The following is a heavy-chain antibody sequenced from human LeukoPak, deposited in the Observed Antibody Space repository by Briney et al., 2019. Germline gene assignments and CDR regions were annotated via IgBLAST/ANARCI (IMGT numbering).Heavy chain of an antibody. CDR3: ASMKELFSPLYYHDN. V-gene: IGHV3-21*01. Sequence: GGSLRLSCAASGFTFSSYAMSWVRQAPGKGLEWVSSLTGDSRYIYYGDSVKGRFTISRDNAENSLSLQMNSLRVEDTAVYYCASMKELFSPLYYHDNWGQGILVTVSS. D-gene: IGHD1-26*01. J-gene: IGHJ4*02. CDR2: LTGDSRYI. CDR1: GFTFSSYA.